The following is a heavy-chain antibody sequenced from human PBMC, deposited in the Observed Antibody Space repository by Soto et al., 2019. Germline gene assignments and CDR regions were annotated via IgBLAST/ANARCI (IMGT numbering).Heavy chain of an antibody. CDR3: ARALAIVGATNAFDS. Sequence: QVQLVQSGAEVKKPGASVKVSCKASGYTFTSYYMHWVRQAPGQGLEWMGIINPSGGSTSYAQKFQGRVTMTRDTSTSTVYMELSSLRSEDTAVYYCARALAIVGATNAFDSWGQGTLVTVSS. CDR1: GYTFTSYY. D-gene: IGHD1-26*01. V-gene: IGHV1-46*01. J-gene: IGHJ4*02. CDR2: INPSGGST.